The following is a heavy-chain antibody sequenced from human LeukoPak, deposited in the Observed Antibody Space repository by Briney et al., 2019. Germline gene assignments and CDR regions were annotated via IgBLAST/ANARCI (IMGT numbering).Heavy chain of an antibody. D-gene: IGHD4-11*01. CDR2: VSGSGDNT. Sequence: GGSLRLSCAASGFTFNNYAMTWVRQAPGKGLVWVSVVSGSGDNTNYVDSVKGRFTISRDNSKNTLFLQMNSLRTEDTAVYFCARWGNDYSQFDSWGQGTLVTVSS. CDR1: GFTFNNYA. CDR3: ARWGNDYSQFDS. V-gene: IGHV3-23*01. J-gene: IGHJ4*02.